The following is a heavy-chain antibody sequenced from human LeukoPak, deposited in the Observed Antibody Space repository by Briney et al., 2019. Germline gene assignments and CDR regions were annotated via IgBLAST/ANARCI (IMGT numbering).Heavy chain of an antibody. Sequence: GGSLRLSCAASGFTFSSYGMHWVRQAPGKGLEWVAFIRYDGSNKYYADSAKGRFTISRDNSKNTLYLQMNGLRAEDTAVYYCARVLWNGDYPRFDYWGQGTLVTVSS. J-gene: IGHJ4*02. D-gene: IGHD4-17*01. V-gene: IGHV3-30*02. CDR1: GFTFSSYG. CDR2: IRYDGSNK. CDR3: ARVLWNGDYPRFDY.